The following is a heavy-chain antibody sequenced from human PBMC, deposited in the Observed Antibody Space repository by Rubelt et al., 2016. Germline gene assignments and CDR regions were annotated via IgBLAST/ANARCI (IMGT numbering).Heavy chain of an antibody. D-gene: IGHD6-19*01. J-gene: IGHJ4*02. CDR3: ARISGWYISYSRGVIGY. Sequence: WSWIRQPPGKGLEWIGEINHSGSTNYNPSLKSRVTISVDTSKNQFSLKLSSVTAADTAVYYCARISGWYISYSRGVIGYWGQGTLVTVSS. CDR2: INHSGST. V-gene: IGHV4-34*01.